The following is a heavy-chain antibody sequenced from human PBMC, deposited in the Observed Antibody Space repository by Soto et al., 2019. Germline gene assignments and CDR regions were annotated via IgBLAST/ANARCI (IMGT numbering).Heavy chain of an antibody. Sequence: PGGSLRLSCAASGFTFSSYGMHWVRQRPGKGLEWVAVISYDGSNKYYAESVKGRFTISRDNSKNTLYLQMNSLRAEDTAVYYCAKDGPSGVVAMGPPEFDYWGQGTLVTVSS. D-gene: IGHD2-15*01. CDR2: ISYDGSNK. V-gene: IGHV3-30*18. CDR3: AKDGPSGVVAMGPPEFDY. J-gene: IGHJ4*02. CDR1: GFTFSSYG.